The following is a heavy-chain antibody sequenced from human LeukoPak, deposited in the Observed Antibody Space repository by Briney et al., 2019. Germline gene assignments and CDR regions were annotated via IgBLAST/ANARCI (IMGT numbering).Heavy chain of an antibody. CDR2: IRYDGSNK. CDR3: AKRSDDYFDY. J-gene: IGHJ4*02. Sequence: PGGSLRLSCAASGFTFSSYGMHWVRQAPGKGLEWVAFIRYDGSNKYYADSVRGRFTISRDNSKNTLYLQMISLRAEDTAVYYCAKRSDDYFDYWGQGTLVTVSS. CDR1: GFTFSSYG. V-gene: IGHV3-30*02.